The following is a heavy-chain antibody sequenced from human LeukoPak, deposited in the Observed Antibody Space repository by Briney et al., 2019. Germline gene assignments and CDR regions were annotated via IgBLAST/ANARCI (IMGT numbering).Heavy chain of an antibody. V-gene: IGHV3-11*01. CDR2: ISRSGSTM. CDR3: AFGVLGVPGIAS. CDR1: GFNFSDYY. D-gene: IGHD3-16*01. J-gene: IGHJ4*02. Sequence: PGGSLRLSCAAPGFNFSDYYMTWIRQASGKGLEWVSYISRSGSTMKYADFVKGRFTISRDNAKNSLSLQMNSLEAEDTAVYYCAFGVLGVPGIASWGQGPLVTVSS.